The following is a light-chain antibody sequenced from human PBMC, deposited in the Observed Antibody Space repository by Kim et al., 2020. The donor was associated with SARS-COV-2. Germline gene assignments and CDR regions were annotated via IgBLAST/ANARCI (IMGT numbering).Light chain of an antibody. V-gene: IGLV2-14*03. J-gene: IGLJ1*01. Sequence: SITISATGPASDVGGYNYVSWYQQHPGKAPKLMIYDVSNRPSGVSNRFSGSKSGNTASLTISGLQAEDEADYYCSSYTSSSTPYVFGTGTKVTVL. CDR2: DVS. CDR1: ASDVGGYNY. CDR3: SSYTSSSTPYV.